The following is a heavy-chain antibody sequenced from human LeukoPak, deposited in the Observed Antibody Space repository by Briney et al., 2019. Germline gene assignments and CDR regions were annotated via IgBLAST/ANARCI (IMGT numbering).Heavy chain of an antibody. D-gene: IGHD6-13*01. CDR1: GYMFTGYY. CDR2: LNPNNGDT. CDR3: AGPWDPLIPAAGASHFDY. J-gene: IGHJ4*02. V-gene: IGHV1-2*02. Sequence: ASVEVSCKASGYMFTGYYIHWVRQAPGQRPEWMAWLNPNNGDTSYAQKFQGRVTTTSDTSISTAYLELSSLTSDDTAVYYCAGPWDPLIPAAGASHFDYWGQGTQVTVSS.